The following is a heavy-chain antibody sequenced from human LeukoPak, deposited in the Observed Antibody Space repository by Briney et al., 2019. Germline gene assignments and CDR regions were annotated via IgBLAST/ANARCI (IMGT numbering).Heavy chain of an antibody. V-gene: IGHV3-30*04. J-gene: IGHJ4*02. CDR3: ARARRSSGWSYDY. CDR1: GFTFSSYA. CDR2: ISYDGSNK. Sequence: PGGSLRLSCAASGFTFSSYAMHWVRQAPGKGLEWVAVISYDGSNKYYADSVKGRFTISRDNSKNTLYLQMNSLRAEDTAVYYCARARRSSGWSYDYWGQGTLVTVSS. D-gene: IGHD6-19*01.